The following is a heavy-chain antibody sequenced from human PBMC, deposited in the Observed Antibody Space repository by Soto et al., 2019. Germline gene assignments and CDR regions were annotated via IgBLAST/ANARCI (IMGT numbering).Heavy chain of an antibody. CDR1: GGSISSSSYY. D-gene: IGHD6-6*01. CDR3: ARRRCSSSSGFAYYYYYYGMDV. CDR2: IYYSGST. V-gene: IGHV4-39*02. Sequence: QLQLQESGPGLVKPSETLSLTCTVSGGSISSSSYYWGWIRQPPGKGLEWIGSIYYSGSTYYNPSLHSRVAISVETSTNHHSPQMSSVTAADTAVYYCARRRCSSSSGFAYYYYYYGMDVWGQGTTVTVSS. J-gene: IGHJ6*02.